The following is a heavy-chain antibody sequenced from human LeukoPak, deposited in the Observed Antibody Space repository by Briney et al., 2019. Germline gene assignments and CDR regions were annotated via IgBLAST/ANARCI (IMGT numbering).Heavy chain of an antibody. CDR2: ILGSGDGT. D-gene: IGHD7-27*01. CDR1: GFTFNNFA. J-gene: IGHJ3*02. CDR3: ARDAPNWGDAFDS. V-gene: IGHV3-23*01. Sequence: PGGSLRLSCAASGFTFNNFAMTWVRQAPGKGLEWVSSILGSGDGTSYVDSVKGQFTISRDNAKNSLYLEMNSLKAEDTAVYYCARDAPNWGDAFDSWGQGTMVTVSS.